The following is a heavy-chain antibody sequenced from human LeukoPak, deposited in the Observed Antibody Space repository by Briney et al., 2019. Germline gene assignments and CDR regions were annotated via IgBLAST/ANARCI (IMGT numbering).Heavy chain of an antibody. Sequence: GGSLRLSCAASGFTFSSYSMNWVRQAPGKGLEWVSSISSSSSYIYYADSVKGRFTISRDNAKNSLYLQMNSLRAEDTAVYYCARGDGYNLQYYFDYWGQGTLVTVPS. V-gene: IGHV3-21*01. D-gene: IGHD5-24*01. CDR3: ARGDGYNLQYYFDY. CDR2: ISSSSSYI. J-gene: IGHJ4*02. CDR1: GFTFSSYS.